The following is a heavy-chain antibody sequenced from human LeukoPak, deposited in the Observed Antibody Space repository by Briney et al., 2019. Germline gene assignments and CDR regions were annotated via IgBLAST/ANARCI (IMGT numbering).Heavy chain of an antibody. CDR3: AKTSRRNSAYDSPFDS. V-gene: IGHV3-23*01. Sequence: GGSLRLSCVVSGFTFSTYAMSWVRQAPGKGLEWVCSIRGSGSDTYYADSVKGRVTISRDNSKNTLYLRMNSPRAEDTAIYYCAKTSRRNSAYDSPFDSWGQGTLVTVS. CDR1: GFTFSTYA. D-gene: IGHD5-12*01. CDR2: IRGSGSDT. J-gene: IGHJ4*02.